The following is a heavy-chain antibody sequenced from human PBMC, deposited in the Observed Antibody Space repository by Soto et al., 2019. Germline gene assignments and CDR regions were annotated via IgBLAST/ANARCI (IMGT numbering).Heavy chain of an antibody. J-gene: IGHJ4*02. CDR2: IYYSGST. V-gene: IGHV4-31*03. CDR1: GGSISSGGYY. CDR3: ARGHEYYDFWSGYLYFDY. D-gene: IGHD3-3*01. Sequence: TLSLTCTVSGGSISSGGYYWVWIRQHPGKGLEWIGYIYYSGSTYYNPSLKSRVTISVDTSKNQFSLKLSSVTAADTAVYYCARGHEYYDFWSGYLYFDYWGQGTLVTVSS.